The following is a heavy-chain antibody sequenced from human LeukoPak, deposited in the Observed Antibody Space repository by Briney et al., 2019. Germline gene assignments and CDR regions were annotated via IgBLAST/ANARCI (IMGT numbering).Heavy chain of an antibody. CDR2: ISSTSSYI. J-gene: IGHJ4*02. Sequence: GGSLRLSCAASGFTFSSYIMNWVRQAPGKGLDWVSSISSTSSYIYHADSVKGRFTISRDNAKNSLYLQMNSLRAEDTAVYYCARGRRGDYALDYWGQGTLVTVSS. D-gene: IGHD4-17*01. CDR1: GFTFSSYI. V-gene: IGHV3-21*01. CDR3: ARGRRGDYALDY.